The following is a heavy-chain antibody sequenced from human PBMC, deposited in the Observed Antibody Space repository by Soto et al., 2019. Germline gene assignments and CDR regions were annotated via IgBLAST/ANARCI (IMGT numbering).Heavy chain of an antibody. CDR3: ARDRGRRSRGEYYFDY. CDR1: GFTVSSNY. D-gene: IGHD6-19*01. CDR2: IYSGGST. V-gene: IGHV3-66*01. Sequence: EVQLVESGGGLVQPGGSLRLSCAASGFTVSSNYMSWVRQAPGKGLEWVSVIYSGGSTYYADSVKGRFTISRDNSKNTLYLPMNSVRAEDTAVYYCARDRGRRSRGEYYFDYWGQGTLVTVCS. J-gene: IGHJ4*02.